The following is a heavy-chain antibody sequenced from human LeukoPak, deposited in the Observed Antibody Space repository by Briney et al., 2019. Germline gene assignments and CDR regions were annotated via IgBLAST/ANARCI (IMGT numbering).Heavy chain of an antibody. CDR1: GFTFGDYL. Sequence: GRSLRLSCTASGFTFGDYLMSWFRQAPGKGLEWVSAISGSGGSTYYADSVKGRFTISRDNSKNTLYLQMNSLRAEDTAVYYCAKDRFGSSWYFDYWGQGTLVTVSS. CDR2: ISGSGGST. J-gene: IGHJ4*02. D-gene: IGHD6-13*01. CDR3: AKDRFGSSWYFDY. V-gene: IGHV3-23*01.